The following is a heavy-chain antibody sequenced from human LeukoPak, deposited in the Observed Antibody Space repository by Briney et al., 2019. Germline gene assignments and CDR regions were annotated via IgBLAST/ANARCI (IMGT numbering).Heavy chain of an antibody. Sequence: PGGSLRLSCAASGFTFSSYAMSWVRQAPGKGLEWVSAISGSGGSTYYADSVKGRFTISRDNSKNTLYLQMNSLRAEDTAVYYCAKYLGYCSSTSCNYGMDVWGQGTTVTVSS. CDR2: ISGSGGST. J-gene: IGHJ6*02. V-gene: IGHV3-23*01. CDR1: GFTFSSYA. CDR3: AKYLGYCSSTSCNYGMDV. D-gene: IGHD2-2*01.